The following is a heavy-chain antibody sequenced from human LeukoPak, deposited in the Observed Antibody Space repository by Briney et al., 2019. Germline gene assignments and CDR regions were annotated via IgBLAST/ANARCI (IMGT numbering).Heavy chain of an antibody. J-gene: IGHJ3*02. Sequence: GGSLRLSCAASGFTFSSYAMHWVRQAPGEGLEWVTVISYDGSNKYSADSVKGRFTISRDNSKNTLYLQMNSLRAEDTAVYYCATDRMVRGVTTDAFDIWGQGTMVTVSS. CDR2: ISYDGSNK. V-gene: IGHV3-30-3*01. CDR3: ATDRMVRGVTTDAFDI. D-gene: IGHD3-10*01. CDR1: GFTFSSYA.